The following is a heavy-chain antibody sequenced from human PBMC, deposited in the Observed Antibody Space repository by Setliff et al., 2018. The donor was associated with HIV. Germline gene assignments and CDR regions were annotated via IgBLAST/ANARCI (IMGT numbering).Heavy chain of an antibody. CDR2: VYYSGST. CDR3: ARGGGPDTNFGL. J-gene: IGHJ4*02. V-gene: IGHV4-39*07. D-gene: IGHD5-18*01. Sequence: SETLSLTCTVSGGSISSSSYYWHWIRQPPGKGLEWIGSVYYSGSTYYKPSLKSRVTISVDTSKNQFSLRLSSVTAADRAVYYCARGGGPDTNFGLWGQGTLVTVSS. CDR1: GGSISSSSYY.